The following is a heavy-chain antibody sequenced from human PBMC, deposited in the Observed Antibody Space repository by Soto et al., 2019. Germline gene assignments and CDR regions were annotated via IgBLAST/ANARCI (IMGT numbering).Heavy chain of an antibody. CDR3: ARRWGRAFDF. Sequence: SETLSLTCTVSGGSISSYYWSWIRQPPGKGLEWIGYIYYSGSTNYNPSLKSRVTISVDTSKNQFSLKLSSVTAADTAVYYCARRWGRAFDFWGQGTMVTVSS. CDR1: GGSISSYY. D-gene: IGHD3-16*01. CDR2: IYYSGST. V-gene: IGHV4-59*08. J-gene: IGHJ3*01.